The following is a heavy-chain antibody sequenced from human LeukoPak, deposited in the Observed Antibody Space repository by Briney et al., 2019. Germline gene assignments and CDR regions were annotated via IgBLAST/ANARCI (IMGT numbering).Heavy chain of an antibody. CDR3: ARDAGSGSYYIDY. Sequence: GGYLRLSCAASGFTFSRNSMNWVRQAPGKGLEWVSSISSSSTYIYYADSVKGRFTISRDNAKNSLYLQMNSLRADDTALYYCARDAGSGSYYIDYWGRGTLVTVSS. D-gene: IGHD3-10*01. V-gene: IGHV3-21*01. CDR1: GFTFSRNS. J-gene: IGHJ4*02. CDR2: ISSSSTYI.